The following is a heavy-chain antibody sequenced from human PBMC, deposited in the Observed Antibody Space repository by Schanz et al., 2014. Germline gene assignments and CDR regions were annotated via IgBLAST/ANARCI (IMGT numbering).Heavy chain of an antibody. CDR1: GFIVSSTY. CDR2: IYSGVST. V-gene: IGHV3-66*01. J-gene: IGHJ6*03. Sequence: EVQLVESGGGMVQPGGSLRLSCAASGFIVSSTYMTWVRQAPGKGLEWVSIIYSGVSTYYADSVKGRFTISRDNSKNTVYLQMNSLRGEDTAVYYCARPSDSSWYMDVWGKGTTVTVSS. CDR3: ARPSDSSWYMDV. D-gene: IGHD2-21*02.